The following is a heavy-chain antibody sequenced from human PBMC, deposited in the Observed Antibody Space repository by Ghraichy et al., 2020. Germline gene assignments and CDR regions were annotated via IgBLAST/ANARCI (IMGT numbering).Heavy chain of an antibody. CDR2: IYSGGST. J-gene: IGHJ4*02. Sequence: GEPLNISCAASGFTVSSNYMSWVRQAPGKGLEWVSVIYSGGSTYYADSVKGRFTISRDNSKNTLYLQVNSLRAEDTAVYYCAKSLKVGATYSVSDYWGQGTLVTVSS. D-gene: IGHD1-26*01. V-gene: IGHV3-53*01. CDR1: GFTVSSNY. CDR3: AKSLKVGATYSVSDY.